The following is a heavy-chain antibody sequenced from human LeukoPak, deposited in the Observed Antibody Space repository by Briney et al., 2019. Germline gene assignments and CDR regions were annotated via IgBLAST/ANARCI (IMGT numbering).Heavy chain of an antibody. J-gene: IGHJ4*02. Sequence: ASVKVSCKASGGTFSSHGFSWVRQATGQGLEWMGGIIPIFGATNYAQKFQGRVTITTDDSTSTGYMELSSLRSEDTAVYYCARRWPHSSGYYLFDYWGQGTLVTVSS. CDR2: IIPIFGAT. CDR3: ARRWPHSSGYYLFDY. D-gene: IGHD3-22*01. V-gene: IGHV1-69*05. CDR1: GGTFSSHG.